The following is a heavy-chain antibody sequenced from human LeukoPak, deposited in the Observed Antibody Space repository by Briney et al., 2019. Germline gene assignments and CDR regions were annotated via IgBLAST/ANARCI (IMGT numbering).Heavy chain of an antibody. Sequence: SETLSLTCAVYGGSLSGYYWSWIRQPPGKGLEWIGEINHSGSTNYNPSLKSRVTISVDTSKNQFSLKLSSVTAADTAVYYCASGPRAAAGNFDYWGQGTLVTVSS. CDR2: INHSGST. V-gene: IGHV4-34*01. CDR1: GGSLSGYY. D-gene: IGHD6-13*01. J-gene: IGHJ4*02. CDR3: ASGPRAAAGNFDY.